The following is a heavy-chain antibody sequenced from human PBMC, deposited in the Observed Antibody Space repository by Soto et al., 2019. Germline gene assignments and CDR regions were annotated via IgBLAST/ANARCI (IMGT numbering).Heavy chain of an antibody. D-gene: IGHD6-25*01. J-gene: IGHJ4*02. Sequence: EVQLLESGGGLVQPGVSLRLSCAASGFTFADFAMTWVRQAPGKGLEWISTIAASGISTYYADSVKGRFTISRENSKKMLYLQMKRLRADDPSVYYCASLAIFYQRTAVSHYWGQGTLVTVSS. V-gene: IGHV3-23*01. CDR3: ASLAIFYQRTAVSHY. CDR2: IAASGIST. CDR1: GFTFADFA.